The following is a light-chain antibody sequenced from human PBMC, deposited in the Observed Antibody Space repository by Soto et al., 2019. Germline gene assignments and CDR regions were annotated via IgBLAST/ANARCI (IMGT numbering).Light chain of an antibody. CDR2: GAS. CDR3: QHYVTSSIT. J-gene: IGKJ5*01. CDR1: QSVSSTS. V-gene: IGKV3-20*01. Sequence: EIAMTQSPATLSVSPGERATLSCRASQSVSSTSLAWYQQKPGQTPRLLIYGASSRATGTPDRISGGGSGTHFTLTISRLEPEDFAVYYCQHYVTSSITFGQGTRLEI.